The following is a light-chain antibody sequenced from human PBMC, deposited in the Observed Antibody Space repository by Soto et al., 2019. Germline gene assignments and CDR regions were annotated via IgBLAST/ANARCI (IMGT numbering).Light chain of an antibody. Sequence: DIQMTQSPSTLSASVGDRVTITCRASQTINRWLAWHQQKPGKAPKLLIYAASTLQSGVPSRFSGSGSGTDFTLTISCLQSEDFATYYCQQYYSYPLTFGGGTKVDIK. CDR2: AAS. V-gene: IGKV1-5*01. CDR1: QTINRW. J-gene: IGKJ4*01. CDR3: QQYYSYPLT.